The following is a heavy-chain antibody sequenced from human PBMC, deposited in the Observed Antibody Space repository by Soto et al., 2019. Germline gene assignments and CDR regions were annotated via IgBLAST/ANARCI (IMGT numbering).Heavy chain of an antibody. CDR1: GFTFRSFT. CDR3: TRDASRDSSARGWFDP. CDR2: ISSNSAYI. V-gene: IGHV3-21*01. J-gene: IGHJ5*02. D-gene: IGHD6-13*01. Sequence: GGSLRISCAAPGFTFRSFTMNWVRQAPGKGLEWVSTISSNSAYIYYTDALRGRFTISRDNAKNSLHLQTNSLRAEDTAVYYCTRDASRDSSARGWFDPWGPGTLVTVSS.